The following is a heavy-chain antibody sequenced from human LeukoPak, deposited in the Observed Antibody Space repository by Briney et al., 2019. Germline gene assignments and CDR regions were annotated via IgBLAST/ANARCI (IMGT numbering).Heavy chain of an antibody. Sequence: GESLKISCKGSGYSFTSYWIGWVRQMPGKGLEWMGIIYLGDSDTRYSPSFQGQVTISADKSISTAYLQWSSLKASDTAMYYCARQYSSSYYYYYYMDVWGKGTTVTVSS. J-gene: IGHJ6*03. CDR1: GYSFTSYW. CDR3: ARQYSSSYYYYYYMDV. V-gene: IGHV5-51*01. CDR2: IYLGDSDT. D-gene: IGHD6-6*01.